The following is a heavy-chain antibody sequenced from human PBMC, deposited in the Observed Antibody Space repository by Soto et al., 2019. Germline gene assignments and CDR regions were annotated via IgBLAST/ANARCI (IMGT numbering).Heavy chain of an antibody. CDR1: GGSISSNNYY. D-gene: IGHD3-10*01. V-gene: IGHV4-39*01. CDR2: LYYSGST. Sequence: SETLSLTCTVSGGSISSNNYYWGWIRQPPGKGLEWIGSLYYSGSTYYNPSLKSRVTISVDTSKNQFSLKLSSVTAADTAVYYCARPGSPYYYYYYMDFWGKGTTVTVSS. CDR3: ARPGSPYYYYYYMDF. J-gene: IGHJ6*03.